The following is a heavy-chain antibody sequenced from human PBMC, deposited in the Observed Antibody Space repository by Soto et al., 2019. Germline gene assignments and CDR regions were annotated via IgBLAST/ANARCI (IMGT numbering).Heavy chain of an antibody. CDR1: GFTFSDCA. V-gene: IGHV3-23*01. J-gene: IGHJ6*02. D-gene: IGHD3-10*01. CDR3: AAPRDEYGSGISWFTYGMDV. Sequence: GGSLRLSCLASGFTFSDCAMTWVRHVPGRGLEWVSSLNGAGGSTYYADSVRGRFTISRDNSQNTLFLQMNRLTVDDTAIYYCAAPRDEYGSGISWFTYGMDVWGQGTTVTVSS. CDR2: LNGAGGST.